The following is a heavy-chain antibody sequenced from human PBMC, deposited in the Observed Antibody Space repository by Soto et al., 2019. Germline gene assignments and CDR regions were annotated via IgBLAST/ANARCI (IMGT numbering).Heavy chain of an antibody. D-gene: IGHD3-9*01. J-gene: IGHJ3*02. CDR3: ARPTLRYFDWLPPHAFDI. CDR2: MNPNSGNT. Sequence: GASVKVSCKASGYTFTSYDINWVRQATGQGLGWMGWMNPNSGNTGYAQKFQGRVTMTRNTSISTAYMELSSLRSEDTAVYYCARPTLRYFDWLPPHAFDIWGQGTMVTVSS. CDR1: GYTFTSYD. V-gene: IGHV1-8*01.